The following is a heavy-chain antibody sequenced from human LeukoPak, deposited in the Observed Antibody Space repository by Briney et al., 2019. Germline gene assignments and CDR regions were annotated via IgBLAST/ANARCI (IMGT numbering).Heavy chain of an antibody. V-gene: IGHV1-2*02. CDR3: ARETQLGIHGWADI. Sequence: ASVKVSCKASGYTFTGYYMHWVRQAPGQGLEWMGWINPNSGDTNYAQNFQGRVTMTRDTSIITAYMELSSLRSDDTAVYYCARETQLGIHGWADIWGQGTMVTVSS. D-gene: IGHD5-18*01. CDR1: GYTFTGYY. CDR2: INPNSGDT. J-gene: IGHJ3*02.